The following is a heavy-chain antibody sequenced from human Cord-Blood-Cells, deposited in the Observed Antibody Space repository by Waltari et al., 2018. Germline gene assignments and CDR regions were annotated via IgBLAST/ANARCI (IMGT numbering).Heavy chain of an antibody. D-gene: IGHD3-9*01. CDR1: GFTFSSYA. Sequence: EVQLLESGGGLVQPGGSLRLSCAASGFTFSSYAMSWVRQVPGKGLEWVSAISGSGGSTYYADSVKGRFTISRDNSKNTLYLQMNSLRAEDTAVYYCAKGPGYYDILTGYNYWGQGTLVTVSS. CDR3: AKGPGYYDILTGYNY. J-gene: IGHJ4*02. V-gene: IGHV3-23*01. CDR2: ISGSGGST.